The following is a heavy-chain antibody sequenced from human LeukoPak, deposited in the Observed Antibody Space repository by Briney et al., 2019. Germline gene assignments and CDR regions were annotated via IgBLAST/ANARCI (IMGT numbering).Heavy chain of an antibody. Sequence: ASVKVSCKASGGTFSSYAINWVRQAPGQGLEWMGGIIPIFGTANYAQKFQGRATITTDESTSTVYMGLSSLRSEDTAVYYCARRKVAGPYNWFDPWGLGTLVTVSS. CDR1: GGTFSSYA. CDR2: IIPIFGTA. V-gene: IGHV1-69*05. J-gene: IGHJ5*02. CDR3: ARRKVAGPYNWFDP. D-gene: IGHD6-19*01.